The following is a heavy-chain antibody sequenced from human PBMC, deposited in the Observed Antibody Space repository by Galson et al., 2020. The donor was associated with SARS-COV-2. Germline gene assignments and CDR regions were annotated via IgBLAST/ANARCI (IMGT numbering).Heavy chain of an antibody. V-gene: IGHV3-15*01. Sequence: PGGSLRLSCAASGFTFSYAWLSWVRQAPGKGLEWVGRIKSKTDGGTTDSAAPVKGRFTISRDDSKNTLYLQMNSLKTEDTAVYYCTTETYFHGSGSYQESAFDYWGQGTLVTVSS. D-gene: IGHD3-10*01. J-gene: IGHJ4*02. CDR2: IKSKTDGGTT. CDR1: GFTFSYAW. CDR3: TTETYFHGSGSYQESAFDY.